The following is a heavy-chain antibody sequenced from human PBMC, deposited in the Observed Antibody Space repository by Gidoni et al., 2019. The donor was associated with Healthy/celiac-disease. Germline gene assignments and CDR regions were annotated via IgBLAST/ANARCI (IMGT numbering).Heavy chain of an antibody. CDR2: ISWNSGSI. CDR3: AKDRRDIAVAGMGFDY. J-gene: IGHJ4*02. CDR1: GFPFDDYA. D-gene: IGHD6-19*01. V-gene: IGHV3-9*01. Sequence: EVQLVESGGGLVQPGRSLRLSCAASGFPFDDYAMHWVRQAPGKGLEWVSGISWNSGSIGYADSVKGRFTISRDNAKNSLYLQMNSLRAEDTALYYCAKDRRDIAVAGMGFDYWGQGTLVTVSS.